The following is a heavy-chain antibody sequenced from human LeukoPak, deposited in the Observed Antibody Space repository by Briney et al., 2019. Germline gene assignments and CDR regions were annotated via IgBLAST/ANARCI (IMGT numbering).Heavy chain of an antibody. D-gene: IGHD4-17*01. J-gene: IGHJ4*02. CDR3: ARTITVTTAPFDY. CDR2: INAGNGNT. CDR1: GYTFTSYA. V-gene: IGHV1-3*01. Sequence: ASVKVSCKASGYTFTSYAMHWVRRAPGQRLEWMGWINAGNGNTKYSQKFQGRVTITRDTSASTAYMELSSLRSEDAAVYYCARTITVTTAPFDYWGQGTLVTVSS.